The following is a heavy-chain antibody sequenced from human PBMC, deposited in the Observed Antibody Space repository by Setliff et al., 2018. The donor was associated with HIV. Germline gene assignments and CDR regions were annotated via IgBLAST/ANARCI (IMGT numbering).Heavy chain of an antibody. J-gene: IGHJ5*02. CDR2: INHSGST. CDR1: GGSFSGYY. Sequence: SETLSLTCAVYGGSFSGYYWSWIRQPPGKGLEWIGEINHSGSTNYNPSLKSRVTISVDTSKNQFSLKLGSVTAADTAVYYCASRGGIEGHIVVVTAANWFDPWGQGTLVTVSS. CDR3: ASRGGIEGHIVVVTAANWFDP. D-gene: IGHD2-21*02. V-gene: IGHV4-34*01.